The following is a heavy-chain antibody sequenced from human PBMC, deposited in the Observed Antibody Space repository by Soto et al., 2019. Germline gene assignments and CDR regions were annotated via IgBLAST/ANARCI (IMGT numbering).Heavy chain of an antibody. J-gene: IGHJ4*02. CDR3: ARWPDY. CDR1: GFTFSDHY. V-gene: IGHV3-72*01. Sequence: EVQLVESGGGLVQPGGSLRLSCAASGFTFSDHYMDWVRQAPGKGLEWVGRTRNKANSYTTEYAASVKGRFTISRDDSKHSLYLQMNSLNTEDTAVYYCARWPDYWVQGTLVTVSS. CDR2: TRNKANSYTT.